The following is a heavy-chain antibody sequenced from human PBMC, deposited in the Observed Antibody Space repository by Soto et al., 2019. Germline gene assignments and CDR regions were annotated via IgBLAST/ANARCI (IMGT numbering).Heavy chain of an antibody. CDR1: GGSISSYY. J-gene: IGHJ4*02. Sequence: ASETLSLTCTVSGGSISSYYWSWIRQPPGKGLECIGYIYYSGSTNYNPSLKSRDTISVDTSKNQFSLKLSSVTAADTAVYYCARHHDSWGQGTQVTVSS. V-gene: IGHV4-59*08. CDR3: ARHHDS. CDR2: IYYSGST.